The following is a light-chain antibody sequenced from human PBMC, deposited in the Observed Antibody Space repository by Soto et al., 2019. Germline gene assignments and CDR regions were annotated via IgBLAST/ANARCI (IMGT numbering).Light chain of an antibody. CDR3: ASYTSARIRV. CDR1: SSDIGAYNS. CDR2: DVS. Sequence: QSALTQPASVSASPGQSITISCTGTSSDIGAYNSVSWYQQHPGKAPQLMIYDVSYRPSGISSRFSGSKSGNTASLTISGLQADDDADYYCASYTSARIRVFGGGTKLTV. V-gene: IGLV2-14*01. J-gene: IGLJ2*01.